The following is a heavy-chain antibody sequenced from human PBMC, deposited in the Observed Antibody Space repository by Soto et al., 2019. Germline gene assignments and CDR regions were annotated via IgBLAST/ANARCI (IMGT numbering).Heavy chain of an antibody. CDR2: IYHSGST. Sequence: SSETLSLTCAVSGGSISSGGYSWSWIRQPPGKGLEWIGYIYHSGSTYYNPSLKSRVTISVDRSKNQFSLKLSSVTAADTAVYYCARTSLVVVVAATSGVDAFDIWGQGTMVTVSS. D-gene: IGHD2-15*01. J-gene: IGHJ3*02. V-gene: IGHV4-30-2*01. CDR1: GGSISSGGYS. CDR3: ARTSLVVVVAATSGVDAFDI.